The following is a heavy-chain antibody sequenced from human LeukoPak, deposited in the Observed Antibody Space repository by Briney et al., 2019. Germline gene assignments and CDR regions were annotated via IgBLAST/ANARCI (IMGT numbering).Heavy chain of an antibody. D-gene: IGHD3-9*01. V-gene: IGHV4-39*01. CDR2: IYYSGST. J-gene: IGHJ3*02. CDR1: SGSISSSSYY. Sequence: SETLSLTCTVSSGSISSSSYYWGWIRQPPGKGLEWIGSIYYSGSTYYNPSLKSRVTISVDTSKNQFSLKLSSVTAADTAVYYCARGRYFDWLLYDAFDIWGQGTMVTVSS. CDR3: ARGRYFDWLLYDAFDI.